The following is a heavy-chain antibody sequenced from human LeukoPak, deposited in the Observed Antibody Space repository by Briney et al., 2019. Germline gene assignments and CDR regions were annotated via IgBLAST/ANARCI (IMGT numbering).Heavy chain of an antibody. CDR2: ITTGNSFL. CDR3: ARGAATRKSGFYYYYMDV. Sequence: GGSQSLSCAPCGLPFSSYNVNWARQAPGKGLEWVSSITTGNSFLYFADSVKGRFTISRGHANNSLYLQMNSLRADDTAVYYCARGAATRKSGFYYYYMDVWGKGTTVTVSS. CDR1: GLPFSSYN. J-gene: IGHJ6*03. D-gene: IGHD5-12*01. V-gene: IGHV3-21*01.